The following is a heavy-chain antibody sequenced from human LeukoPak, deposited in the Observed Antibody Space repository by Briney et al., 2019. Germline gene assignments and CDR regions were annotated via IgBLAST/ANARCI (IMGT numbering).Heavy chain of an antibody. Sequence: GGSLRLSCAASGFTFSSYWMSWVRQAPGKGLEWVANIKQDGSEKYYVDSVKGRFTISRDNAKNSLYLQMNSLRAEDTAVYYCARDSGWQAFLWLGEHSNWFDPWGQGTLVTVSS. D-gene: IGHD3-10*01. V-gene: IGHV3-7*01. J-gene: IGHJ5*02. CDR3: ARDSGWQAFLWLGEHSNWFDP. CDR1: GFTFSSYW. CDR2: IKQDGSEK.